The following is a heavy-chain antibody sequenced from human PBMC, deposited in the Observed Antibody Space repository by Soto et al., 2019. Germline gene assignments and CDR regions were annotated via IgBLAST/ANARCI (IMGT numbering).Heavy chain of an antibody. CDR2: IDPSDSYT. J-gene: IGHJ6*02. Sequence: GESLKISCKGSGYSFTSYWISWVRQMPGKGLEWMGRIDPSDSYTNYSPSFQGHVTISADKSISTAYLQWSSLKASDTAMYYCALTGWFGELTYYYGMDVWGQGTTVTVSS. CDR3: ALTGWFGELTYYYGMDV. CDR1: GYSFTSYW. D-gene: IGHD3-10*01. V-gene: IGHV5-10-1*01.